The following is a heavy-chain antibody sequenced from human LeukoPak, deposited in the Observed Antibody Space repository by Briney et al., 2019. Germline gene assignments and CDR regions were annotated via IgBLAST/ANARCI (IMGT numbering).Heavy chain of an antibody. Sequence: GGSLRLSCAASGFTFTNYGMHWVRQAIGKGLEWVSGIGTAGDTYYPGSVKGRSTISRENAKNSMYLQMNSLRAEDTAVYYCARHIVVVTAAFAYWGQGTLVTVSS. CDR1: GFTFTNYG. D-gene: IGHD2-21*02. CDR2: IGTAGDT. CDR3: ARHIVVVTAAFAY. J-gene: IGHJ4*02. V-gene: IGHV3-13*01.